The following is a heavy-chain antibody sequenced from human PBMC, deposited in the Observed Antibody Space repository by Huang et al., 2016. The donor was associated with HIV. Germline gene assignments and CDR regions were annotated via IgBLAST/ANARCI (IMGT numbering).Heavy chain of an antibody. D-gene: IGHD1-26*01. Sequence: VQLVESGGGVVQPGRSLRLACAASGFSFSTYGLHWVRQAPGKGLEGVAVISYDGSNKKYAHSVKGRFTISRDTSENKVYLQMNSLRHEDTAVYYCAKDGADEEWDIDYWGQGTLVTVSS. V-gene: IGHV3-30*18. J-gene: IGHJ4*02. CDR1: GFSFSTYG. CDR3: AKDGADEEWDIDY. CDR2: ISYDGSNK.